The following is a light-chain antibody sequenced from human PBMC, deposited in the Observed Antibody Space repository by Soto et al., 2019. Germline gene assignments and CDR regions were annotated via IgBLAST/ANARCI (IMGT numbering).Light chain of an antibody. CDR2: EDN. CDR3: QSYASSTVV. CDR1: SGRIATNY. V-gene: IGLV6-57*02. J-gene: IGLJ2*01. Sequence: NFMLTQPHSVSESPGKTVTISCTGSSGRIATNYVQWYQQRPGSAPTTVIYEDNQRPSGVPDRFSGSIDSSSNSSSLPISGLKAEDEADYYCQSYASSTVVFGGGTKLTVL.